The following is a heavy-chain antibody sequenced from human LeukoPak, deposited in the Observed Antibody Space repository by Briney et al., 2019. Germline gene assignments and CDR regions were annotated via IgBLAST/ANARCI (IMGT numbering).Heavy chain of an antibody. J-gene: IGHJ3*02. CDR3: ARRRKVTMIGSGAFDI. CDR1: GYTFTSYD. V-gene: IGHV1-8*01. D-gene: IGHD3-22*01. Sequence: ASVTVSCKASGYTFTSYDINRVRQAPGQGLEWMGWMNPNSGNTGYAQKFQGRVTMTRNTSISTAYMELSSLRSEDTAVYYCARRRKVTMIGSGAFDIWGQGTMVTVSS. CDR2: MNPNSGNT.